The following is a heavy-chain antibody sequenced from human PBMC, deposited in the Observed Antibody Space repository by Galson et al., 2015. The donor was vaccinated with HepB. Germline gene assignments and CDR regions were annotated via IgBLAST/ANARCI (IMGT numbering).Heavy chain of an antibody. V-gene: IGHV3-15*01. CDR1: GFTFSNAW. CDR2: IKSKTDGGTT. J-gene: IGHJ4*02. D-gene: IGHD4-17*01. Sequence: SLRLSCAASGFTFSNAWMSWVRQAPGKGLEWVGRIKSKTDGGTTDYAAPVKGRFTISRDDSKNTLYLQMNSLKTEDTAVYYCTTDSDDYGDFTIDYWGQGTLVTVSS. CDR3: TTDSDDYGDFTIDY.